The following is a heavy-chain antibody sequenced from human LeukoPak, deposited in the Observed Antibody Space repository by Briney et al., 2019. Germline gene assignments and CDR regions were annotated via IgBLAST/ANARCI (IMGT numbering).Heavy chain of an antibody. CDR3: ARGLSYYDFWSGYYNYYYYMDV. J-gene: IGHJ6*03. D-gene: IGHD3-3*01. CDR2: MNPNSGNT. Sequence: ASVKVSCKASGYTFTSYDINWVRQATGQGLEWMGWMNPNSGNTGYAQKFQGRVTMTRNTSISTAYMELSSLRSEDTAVYYCARGLSYYDFWSGYYNYYYYMDVWGKGTTVTVSS. CDR1: GYTFTSYD. V-gene: IGHV1-8*01.